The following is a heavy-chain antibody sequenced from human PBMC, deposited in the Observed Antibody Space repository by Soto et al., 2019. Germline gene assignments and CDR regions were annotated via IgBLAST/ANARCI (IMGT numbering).Heavy chain of an antibody. CDR2: LKQDGSEN. V-gene: IGHV3-7*04. J-gene: IGHJ4*02. D-gene: IGHD2-15*01. CDR3: ARPSGYCSGGSCFPSDY. CDR1: GFTFSISW. Sequence: PAASLRPSSAPSGFTFSISWMSWVRKAPGKGLDWVASLKQDGSENHYVDSVKGRFTISRDNAKNSLYLQMNSLRAEDTAVYYCARPSGYCSGGSCFPSDYWGQGTLVTVSS.